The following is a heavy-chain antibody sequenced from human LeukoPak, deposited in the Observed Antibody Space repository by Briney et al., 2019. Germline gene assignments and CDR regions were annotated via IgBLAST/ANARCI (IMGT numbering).Heavy chain of an antibody. J-gene: IGHJ4*02. CDR2: IKQDGSQR. D-gene: IGHD6-6*01. Sequence: VGSLRLSCTASGFTFSDYWMTWVRQAPGKGPEWVANIKQDGSQRYYVDSVRGRFTISRDNAKNSLFLQMNGLRAEDTAVYYCARRGGSSSRRSPIDYWGQGTLVTVS. CDR1: GFTFSDYW. V-gene: IGHV3-7*01. CDR3: ARRGGSSSRRSPIDY.